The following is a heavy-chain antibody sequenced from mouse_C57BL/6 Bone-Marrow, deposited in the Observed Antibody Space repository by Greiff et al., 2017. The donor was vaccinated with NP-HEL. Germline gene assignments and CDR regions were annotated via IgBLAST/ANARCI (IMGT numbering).Heavy chain of an antibody. CDR3: ARDRDWGDYVMDY. J-gene: IGHJ4*01. V-gene: IGHV5-4*01. CDR2: ISDGGSYT. CDR1: GFTFSSYA. D-gene: IGHD4-1*01. Sequence: EVQLVESGGGLVKPGGSLKLSCAASGFTFSSYAMSWVRQPPAKRLEWVATISDGGSYTYYPDNVKGRFTISRDHAKNHLYLQMSHLKSEDTAMYYCARDRDWGDYVMDYWGQGTSVTVSS.